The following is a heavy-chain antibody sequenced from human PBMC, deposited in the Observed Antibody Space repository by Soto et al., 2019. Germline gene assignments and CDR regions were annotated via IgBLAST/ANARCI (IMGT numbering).Heavy chain of an antibody. J-gene: IGHJ6*02. CDR3: ARDLGYYDSHYYGMDV. CDR2: IYYSGST. Sequence: PSETLSLTCSVSGASIRNYYWSWIRQHPGKGLEWIGYIYYSGSTYYNPSLKSRVTISVDTSKNQFSLKLSSVTAADTAVYYCARDLGYYDSHYYGMDVWGQGTTVTVSS. D-gene: IGHD3-22*01. CDR1: GASIRNYY. V-gene: IGHV4-31*03.